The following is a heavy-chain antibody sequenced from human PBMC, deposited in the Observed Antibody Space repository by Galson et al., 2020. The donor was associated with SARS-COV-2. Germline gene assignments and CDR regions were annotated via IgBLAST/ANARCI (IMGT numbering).Heavy chain of an antibody. J-gene: IGHJ6*03. V-gene: IGHV1-69*10. Sequence: SVKVSCKASGGTFSSYAISWVRQAPGQGLEWMGGIITILGIANYAQKFQGRVTITADKSTSTAYMELSSLRSEDTAVYYCARRGLGYCSSTSCYRDYYYYYMDVWGKGTTVTVSS. CDR3: ARRGLGYCSSTSCYRDYYYYYMDV. CDR2: IITILGIA. D-gene: IGHD2-2*02. CDR1: GGTFSSYA.